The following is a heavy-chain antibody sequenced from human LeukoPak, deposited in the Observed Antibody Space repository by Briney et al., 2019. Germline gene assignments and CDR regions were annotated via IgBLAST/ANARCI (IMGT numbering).Heavy chain of an antibody. J-gene: IGHJ2*01. CDR3: ARPSDCSSTSCNYWYFDL. Sequence: SETLSLTCTVPGGSISSYYWSWIRQPPGKGLEWIGYIYYSGSTNYNPSLKSRVTISVDTSKNQFSLKLSSVTAADTAVYYCARPSDCSSTSCNYWYFDLWGRGTLVTVSS. D-gene: IGHD2-2*01. V-gene: IGHV4-59*08. CDR1: GGSISSYY. CDR2: IYYSGST.